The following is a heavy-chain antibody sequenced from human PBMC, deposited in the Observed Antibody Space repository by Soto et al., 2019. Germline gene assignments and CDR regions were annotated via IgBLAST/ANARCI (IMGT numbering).Heavy chain of an antibody. V-gene: IGHV3-30-3*01. Sequence: QVQLVESGGGVVQPGRSLRLSCAASGFTFSSYAMHWVRQAPGKGLEWVAVISYDGSNKYYADSVKGRFTISRDNSKNTLYLQMNSLRAEDTAVYYCARDLTGTTYYWGQGTLVTVSS. D-gene: IGHD1-7*01. CDR2: ISYDGSNK. CDR3: ARDLTGTTYY. CDR1: GFTFSSYA. J-gene: IGHJ4*02.